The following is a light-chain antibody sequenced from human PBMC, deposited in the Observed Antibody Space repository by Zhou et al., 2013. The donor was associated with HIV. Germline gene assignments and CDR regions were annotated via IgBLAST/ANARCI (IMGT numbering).Light chain of an antibody. CDR3: QQYSSLWT. CDR1: QGIRSS. J-gene: IGKJ1*01. Sequence: AIQLTQSPSSLSAFVGDRVTITCRASQGIRSSLAWYQQKPGKSPKLLIYDASSLETGVPSRFSGSGSGTDFTLTISSLQPDDFATYYCQQYSSLWTFGQGTKVEIK. CDR2: DAS. V-gene: IGKV1-13*02.